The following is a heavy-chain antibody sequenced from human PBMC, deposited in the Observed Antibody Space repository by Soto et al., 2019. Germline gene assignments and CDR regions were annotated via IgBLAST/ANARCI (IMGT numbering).Heavy chain of an antibody. CDR2: INRDGTTT. J-gene: IGHJ4*02. CDR3: AKDVSWGQSDY. CDR1: GFTFSSYW. V-gene: IGHV3-74*02. Sequence: DVKLVESGGDLVQPGESLRLSCAASGFTFSSYWMHWFRQDPGMGLVWVATINRDGTTTQYADSVQSRFTVSRDNARTTLFLLMNGLRAEDTALYYCAKDVSWGQSDYWGRGTLVTVSS. D-gene: IGHD3-16*01.